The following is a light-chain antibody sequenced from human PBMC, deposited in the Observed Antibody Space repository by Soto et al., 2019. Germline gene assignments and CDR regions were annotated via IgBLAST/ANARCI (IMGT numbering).Light chain of an antibody. Sequence: EIVMTQSPATLSVSPGERPTLSCSASQSVSSNLAWYHQRPGQAPRLLIFSASTRASGIPARFSGSGSGTEFTLSISGLQSADFGVYYCQQYYTWPRGTFGQGTKVDIK. CDR1: QSVSSN. CDR3: QQYYTWPRGT. CDR2: SAS. J-gene: IGKJ1*01. V-gene: IGKV3-15*01.